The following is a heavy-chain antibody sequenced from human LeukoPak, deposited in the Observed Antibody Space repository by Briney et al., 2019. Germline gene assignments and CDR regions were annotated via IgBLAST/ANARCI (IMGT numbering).Heavy chain of an antibody. CDR3: ASCNEYYFDY. J-gene: IGHJ4*02. CDR2: IFYSGST. D-gene: IGHD2/OR15-2a*01. Sequence: SETLSLTCSASGASIRDSSYYWALIRQPPGKGLEWIGNIFYSGSTYYNPSLKSRVTISVDTSKNQFSLKLSSVTAADTAVYYCASCNEYYFDYWGQGTLVTVSS. V-gene: IGHV4-39*07. CDR1: GASIRDSSYY.